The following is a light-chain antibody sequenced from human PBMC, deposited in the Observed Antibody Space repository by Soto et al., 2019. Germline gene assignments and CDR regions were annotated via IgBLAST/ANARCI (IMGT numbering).Light chain of an antibody. CDR2: GAS. V-gene: IGKV3-15*01. CDR1: QSISDT. CDR3: QQYNNWPWT. J-gene: IGKJ1*01. Sequence: ILMTQSPATVSVSPGESATLSCRASQSISDTLAWYQQKPGQAPRLLIHGASTRAPGFPARFSGSGSGTDFTLTISSLQSEDFAVYYCQQYNNWPWTFGQGTKVDIK.